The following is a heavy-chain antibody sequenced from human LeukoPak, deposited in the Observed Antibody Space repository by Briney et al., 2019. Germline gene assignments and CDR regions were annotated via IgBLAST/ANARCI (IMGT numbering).Heavy chain of an antibody. V-gene: IGHV3-23*01. D-gene: IGHD2-8*02. Sequence: GGSLRLSCAASRFTFSSYSMNWVRQAPGKGLEWVSATVGSRPDTYHADSVKGRFTVSRDNSRNTLYLQMNNLRIEDSAVYYCTKAPLMSCTGAFCYPFDSWGQGVLVTVSS. J-gene: IGHJ4*02. CDR3: TKAPLMSCTGAFCYPFDS. CDR1: RFTFSSYS. CDR2: TVGSRPDT.